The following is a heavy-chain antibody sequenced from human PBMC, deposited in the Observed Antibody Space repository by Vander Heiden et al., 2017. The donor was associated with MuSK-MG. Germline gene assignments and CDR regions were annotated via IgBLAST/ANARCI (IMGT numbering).Heavy chain of an antibody. CDR1: GFTFSNFT. J-gene: IGHJ4*02. Sequence: EVQLVESGGGLVQPGGSLRLSCAASGFTFSNFTMNWVRQAPGKGLEWFSYINSVSNSMYYADSVKGRFTISRDNAKSSLYLQMNNLRAEDTAVYYCARDGRFGDRKDGGQGTLVTVSS. V-gene: IGHV3-48*01. D-gene: IGHD3-10*01. CDR3: ARDGRFGDRKD. CDR2: INSVSNSM.